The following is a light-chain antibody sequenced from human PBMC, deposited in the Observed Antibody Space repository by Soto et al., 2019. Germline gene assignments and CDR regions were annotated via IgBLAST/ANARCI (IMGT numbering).Light chain of an antibody. CDR3: QQSYSTPF. Sequence: DIQMTQSPSSLSASVGDRVTITCRASQSMSSYLNWYQQKPGKAPKLLIYAASSWQSGVPSRFSDSGSGTDFTLDISSLQPEDFATYYCQQSYSTPFFGPGTKVDIK. V-gene: IGKV1-39*01. CDR1: QSMSSY. CDR2: AAS. J-gene: IGKJ3*01.